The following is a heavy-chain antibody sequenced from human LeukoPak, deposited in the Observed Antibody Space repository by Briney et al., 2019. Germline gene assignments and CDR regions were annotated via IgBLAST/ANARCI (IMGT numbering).Heavy chain of an antibody. Sequence: GGSLRLSCAASGFTFSSYGMHWVRQAPAKGPAWVAVIWYDGSNKYYADSVKGRFTISRDNSKDTLYLQMNSLRAEDTAVYYCARDPPGIAASGTYYWGQGTLVTVSS. J-gene: IGHJ4*02. CDR2: IWYDGSNK. D-gene: IGHD6-13*01. CDR3: ARDPPGIAASGTYY. V-gene: IGHV3-33*01. CDR1: GFTFSSYG.